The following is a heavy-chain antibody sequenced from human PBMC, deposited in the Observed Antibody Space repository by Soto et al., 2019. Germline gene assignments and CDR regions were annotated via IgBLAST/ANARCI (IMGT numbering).Heavy chain of an antibody. Sequence: SETLSLTCAVYGGSFSGYYWSWIRQPPGKGLEWIGEINHSGSTNYNPSLKSRVTISVDTSKNQFSLKLSSVTAADTAVYYCARGAIYSSSWYSYYYYGMDVWGQGTTVTVSS. CDR1: GGSFSGYY. D-gene: IGHD6-13*01. CDR2: INHSGST. V-gene: IGHV4-34*01. J-gene: IGHJ6*02. CDR3: ARGAIYSSSWYSYYYYGMDV.